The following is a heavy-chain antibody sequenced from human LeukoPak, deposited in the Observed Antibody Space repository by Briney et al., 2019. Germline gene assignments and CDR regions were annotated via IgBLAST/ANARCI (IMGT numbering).Heavy chain of an antibody. Sequence: PGGSLRLSCAASGFTFSSYAMSWVRQAPGKGLEWVSAISGSGGSTYYADSVKGRFTISRDNSKNTLYLQMNSLRAEDTAVYYCAKDGEITMVRGVIIRGYYFDYWGQGTLVTVSS. V-gene: IGHV3-23*01. CDR1: GFTFSSYA. CDR2: ISGSGGST. J-gene: IGHJ4*02. D-gene: IGHD3-10*01. CDR3: AKDGEITMVRGVIIRGYYFDY.